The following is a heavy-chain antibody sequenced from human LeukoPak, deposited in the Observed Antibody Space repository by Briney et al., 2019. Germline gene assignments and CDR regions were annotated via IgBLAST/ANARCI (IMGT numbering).Heavy chain of an antibody. CDR3: ARVGVATIVGVNYFDY. CDR2: MNPNSGNT. V-gene: IGHV1-8*01. CDR1: GYTFTSYD. J-gene: IGHJ4*02. Sequence: ASVKVSCKASGYTFTSYDINWVRQATGQGLEWMGWMNPNSGNTGYAQKFQGRVTMTRNTSISTAYMELNSLRAEDTAVYYCARVGVATIVGVNYFDYWGQGTLVTVSS. D-gene: IGHD5-12*01.